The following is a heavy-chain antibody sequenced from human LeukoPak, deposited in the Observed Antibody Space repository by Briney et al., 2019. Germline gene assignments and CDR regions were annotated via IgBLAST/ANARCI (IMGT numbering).Heavy chain of an antibody. CDR2: IYYSGST. J-gene: IGHJ4*02. CDR1: GGSISSGGYY. V-gene: IGHV4-31*03. CDR3: AVRKGGYSYGYDY. D-gene: IGHD5-18*01. Sequence: PSETLSLTCTVSGGSISSGGYYWSWIRQHPGKGLEWIGYIYYSGSTYYNPSLKSRVTISVDTSKNRFSLKLSSVTAADTAVYYCAVRKGGYSYGYDYWGQGTLVTVSS.